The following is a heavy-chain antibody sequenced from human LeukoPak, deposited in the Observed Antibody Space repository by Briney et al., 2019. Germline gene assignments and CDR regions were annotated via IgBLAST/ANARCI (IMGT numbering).Heavy chain of an antibody. Sequence: SETLSLTCAVYGGSFSGYYWSWIRQPPGKGLEWIGEINHSGSTNYNPSLKSRVTISVDTSKDQFSLKLSSVTAADTAVYYCARRSDYDYVWGGSVWFDPWGQGTLVTVSS. CDR1: GGSFSGYY. CDR3: ARRSDYDYVWGGSVWFDP. J-gene: IGHJ5*02. D-gene: IGHD3-16*01. CDR2: INHSGST. V-gene: IGHV4-34*01.